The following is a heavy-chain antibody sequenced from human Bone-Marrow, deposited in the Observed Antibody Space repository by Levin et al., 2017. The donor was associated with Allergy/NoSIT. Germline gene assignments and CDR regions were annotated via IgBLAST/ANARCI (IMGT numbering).Heavy chain of an antibody. J-gene: IGHJ3*02. D-gene: IGHD2-15*01. CDR2: ISYDGSNK. V-gene: IGHV3-30*03. Sequence: GGSLRLSCAASGFTFSSYGMHWVRQAPGKGLEWVAVISYDGSNKYYADSVKGRFTISRDNSKNTLYLQMNSLRAEDTAVYPSGVVAATPTVGAFDIWGQGTMVTVSS. CDR1: GFTFSSYG. CDR3: GVVAATPTVGAFDI.